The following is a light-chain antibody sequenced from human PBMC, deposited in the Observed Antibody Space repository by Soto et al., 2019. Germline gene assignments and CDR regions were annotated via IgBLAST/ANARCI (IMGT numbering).Light chain of an antibody. CDR1: SSNIGAAYD. CDR3: QSYDSSLTGAWV. V-gene: IGLV1-40*01. Sequence: QSVLTQPPSVSGAPGQRVTISCTGSSSNIGAAYDVHWYQQVPGTAPKLLIYDNNNRPSGVPDRFSASKSGTSASLAITGLQAEDEADYYCQSYDSSLTGAWVFGGGTKLTVL. J-gene: IGLJ3*02. CDR2: DNN.